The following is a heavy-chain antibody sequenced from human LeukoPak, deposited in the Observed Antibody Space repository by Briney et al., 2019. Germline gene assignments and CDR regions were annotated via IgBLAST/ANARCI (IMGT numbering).Heavy chain of an antibody. J-gene: IGHJ4*02. CDR2: INPNSGGT. CDR3: AREPVAGPIGGDY. V-gene: IGHV1-2*06. D-gene: IGHD6-19*01. CDR1: GYTFTGYY. Sequence: ASVKVSCKASGYTFTGYYMHWVRQAPGQGLEWMGRINPNSGGTNYAQKFQGRVTMTRDTSISTAYMELSRLRSDDTAVYYCAREPVAGPIGGDYWGQGTLDTVSS.